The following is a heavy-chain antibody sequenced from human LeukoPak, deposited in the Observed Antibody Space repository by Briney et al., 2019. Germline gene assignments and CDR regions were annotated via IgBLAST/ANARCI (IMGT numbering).Heavy chain of an antibody. J-gene: IGHJ4*02. CDR3: ARGGSSSSPYYFDY. CDR2: IYYSGST. Sequence: PSETLSLTCTVSGGSISSYYWSWIRQPPGKGLEWIGYIYYSGSTNHNPSLKSRVTISVDTSKNQFSLKLSSVTAADTAVYYCARGGSSSSPYYFDYWGQGTLVTVSS. CDR1: GGSISSYY. D-gene: IGHD6-6*01. V-gene: IGHV4-59*01.